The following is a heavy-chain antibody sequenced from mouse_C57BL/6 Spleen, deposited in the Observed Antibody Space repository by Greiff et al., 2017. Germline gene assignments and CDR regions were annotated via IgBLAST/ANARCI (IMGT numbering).Heavy chain of an antibody. CDR2: ISDGGSYT. V-gene: IGHV5-4*01. J-gene: IGHJ1*03. Sequence: EVQLQESGGGLVKPGGSLKLSCAASGFTFSSYAMSWVRQTPEKRLEWVATISDGGSYTYYPDNVKGRFTISRDNAKNNLYLQMSHLKSEDTAMYYCARDDGSSYMGWYFDVWGTGTTVTVSS. CDR3: ARDDGSSYMGWYFDV. CDR1: GFTFSSYA. D-gene: IGHD1-1*01.